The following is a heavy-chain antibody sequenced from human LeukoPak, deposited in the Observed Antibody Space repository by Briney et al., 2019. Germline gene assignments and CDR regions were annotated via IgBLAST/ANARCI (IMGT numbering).Heavy chain of an antibody. D-gene: IGHD6-13*01. J-gene: IGHJ3*02. Sequence: SVKVSCKASGGTFSSYTISWVRQAPGQGLEWMGRIIPILGIADYAQKFQGRVTITADKSTSTAYMELSSLRSEDTAVYYCATDARSSSWYTDAFDIWGQGTMVTVSS. CDR2: IIPILGIA. CDR1: GGTFSSYT. V-gene: IGHV1-69*02. CDR3: ATDARSSSWYTDAFDI.